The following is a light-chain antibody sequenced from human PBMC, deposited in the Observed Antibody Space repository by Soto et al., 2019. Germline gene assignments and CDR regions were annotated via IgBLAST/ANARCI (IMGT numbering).Light chain of an antibody. CDR2: DVS. CDR1: SSDVGGYNY. J-gene: IGLJ1*01. V-gene: IGLV2-11*01. CDR3: CSYAGSYTHV. Sequence: QSALTQPRSVSGSPGQSVTISWTGTSSDVGGYNYVSWYQQHPGKAPKLMIYDVSKRPSGVPDRFSGSKSGNTASLTISGLQAEEEADYYCCSYAGSYTHVFGTGTKLTVL.